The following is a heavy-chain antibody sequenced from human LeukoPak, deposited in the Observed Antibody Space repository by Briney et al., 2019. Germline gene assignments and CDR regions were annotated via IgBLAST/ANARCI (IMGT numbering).Heavy chain of an antibody. CDR2: ITSNSANM. CDR3: AELGITMIGGV. V-gene: IGHV3-21*01. J-gene: IGHJ6*04. CDR1: GLTFNKYY. D-gene: IGHD3-10*02. Sequence: GGSLRLTCSASGLTFNKYYMDWVRQAPGKGLEWVSSITSNSANMYYGDSVKGRFTISRDNAKNSLYLQMNSLRAEDTAVYYCAELGITMIGGVWGKGTTVTISS.